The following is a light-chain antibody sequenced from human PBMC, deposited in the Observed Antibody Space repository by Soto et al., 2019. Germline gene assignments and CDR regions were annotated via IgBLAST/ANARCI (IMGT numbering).Light chain of an antibody. CDR2: TAN. J-gene: IGKJ4*01. CDR3: QQSDRAPLT. Sequence: DIQMTQSPSSLSASVGDRVTITCRASQTVKYLNWYQQIQGKAPKCLISTANILQSGVPSRFSGSGSGTEFSLTINTLQREDFATYYCQQSDRAPLTFGGGTKVEV. CDR1: QTVKY. V-gene: IGKV1-39*01.